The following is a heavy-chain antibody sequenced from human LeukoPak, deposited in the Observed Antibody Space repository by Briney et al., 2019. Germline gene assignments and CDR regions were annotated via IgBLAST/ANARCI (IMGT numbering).Heavy chain of an antibody. CDR1: GFTFSSYW. V-gene: IGHV3-7*01. CDR3: ARDYYDSSGYGCFDY. CDR2: IKQDGSEK. J-gene: IGHJ4*02. D-gene: IGHD3-22*01. Sequence: GGSLRLSCAASGFTFSSYWMSWVRQAPGKGLEWVANIKQDGSEKYYVDSVKGRFTISRDNAKNSLYLQMNSLRAEDTAVYYCARDYYDSSGYGCFDYWGQGTLVTVSP.